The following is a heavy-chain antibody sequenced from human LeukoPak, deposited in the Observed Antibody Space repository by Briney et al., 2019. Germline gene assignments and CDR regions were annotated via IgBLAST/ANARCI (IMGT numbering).Heavy chain of an antibody. D-gene: IGHD6-13*01. Sequence: ASVEVSCKASGGPFRSYAISWVRQAPGQGLEWMGGIIPIFGTANYAQKFQGRVTITADESTSTAYMELSSLRSEDTAVYYCATEQPSALALFDYWGQGTLVTVSS. CDR1: GGPFRSYA. V-gene: IGHV1-69*01. CDR3: ATEQPSALALFDY. CDR2: IIPIFGTA. J-gene: IGHJ4*02.